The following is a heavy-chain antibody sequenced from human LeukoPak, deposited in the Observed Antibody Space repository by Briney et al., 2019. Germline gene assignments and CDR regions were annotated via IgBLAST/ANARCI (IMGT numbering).Heavy chain of an antibody. CDR1: GFTFTMCD. D-gene: IGHD6-19*01. V-gene: IGHV3-23*01. Sequence: GGSLSLSCVASGFTFTMCDMSGPRQAPGEGVEWVAIMTATGDPAYDADSVKALFTISRHNSRNTVYMQMDSLRAEYTAIYYCAGDRNSDWYSPLDYWGQGAQVTVSP. CDR3: AGDRNSDWYSPLDY. J-gene: IGHJ4*02. CDR2: MTATGDPA.